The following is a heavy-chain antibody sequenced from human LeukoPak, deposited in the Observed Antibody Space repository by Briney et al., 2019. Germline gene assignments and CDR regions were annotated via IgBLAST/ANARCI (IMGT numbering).Heavy chain of an antibody. CDR2: MNPNSGNT. V-gene: IGHV1-8*01. J-gene: IGHJ4*02. CDR3: ARDARISGSYHY. D-gene: IGHD3-10*01. CDR1: GYTFTSYD. Sequence: ASVKVSCKASGYTFTSYDINWVRQATGQGLEWMGWMNPNSGNTGYAQKFQGRVTMTRNTSISTVYMELSSLRSEDTAVYYCARDARISGSYHYWGQGTLVTVSS.